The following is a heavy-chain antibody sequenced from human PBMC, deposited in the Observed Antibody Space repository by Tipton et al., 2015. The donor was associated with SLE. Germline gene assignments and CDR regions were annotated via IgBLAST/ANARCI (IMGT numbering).Heavy chain of an antibody. CDR2: ISGYNGNT. CDR1: GYTFSNYG. J-gene: IGHJ6*03. D-gene: IGHD4-17*01. V-gene: IGHV1-18*01. Sequence: QVQLVQSGPEVKKPGASVKISCKASGYTFSNYGITWVRQAPGQGLEWMGWISGYNGNTNYAQKLQGRVTMTTDTSTSTAYMELTSLRSDDTAVYFCARGSGYGDYRYYYYYMDVWGKGTMVTVSS. CDR3: ARGSGYGDYRYYYYYMDV.